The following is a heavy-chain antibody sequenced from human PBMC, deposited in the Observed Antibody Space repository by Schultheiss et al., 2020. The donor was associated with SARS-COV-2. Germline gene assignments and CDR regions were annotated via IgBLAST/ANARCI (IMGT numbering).Heavy chain of an antibody. Sequence: GGSLRLSCAASGFTFTSYAMSWVRQAPGMRLEWVATMSGTAAGGSTYYADSVRGRFAISRDNSENTLSLQMNTLRAEDTAVYYCAKATLGYCSGSKCYFFDQWGQGTLVTVSS. D-gene: IGHD2-15*01. J-gene: IGHJ4*02. V-gene: IGHV3-23*01. CDR2: MSGTAAGGST. CDR1: GFTFTSYA. CDR3: AKATLGYCSGSKCYFFDQ.